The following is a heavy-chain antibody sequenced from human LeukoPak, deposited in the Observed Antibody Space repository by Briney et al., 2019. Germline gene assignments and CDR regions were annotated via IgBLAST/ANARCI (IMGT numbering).Heavy chain of an antibody. CDR3: AKAYRYDSSGYYPDD. D-gene: IGHD3-22*01. V-gene: IGHV3-23*01. CDR1: GFTFSSYA. CDR2: ISGSGGST. J-gene: IGHJ4*02. Sequence: GGSLRLSCAASGFTFSSYAMSWVRQAPGKGLEWVSAISGSGGSTYYADSVKGRFTTSRDNSKNTLYLQMNSLRAEDTAVYYCAKAYRYDSSGYYPDDWGQGTLVTVSS.